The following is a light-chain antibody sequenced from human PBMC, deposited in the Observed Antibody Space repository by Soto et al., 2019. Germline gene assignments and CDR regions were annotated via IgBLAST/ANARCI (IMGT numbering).Light chain of an antibody. CDR2: RSN. CDR3: ASWDDSLRGWV. CDR1: SFNIGRDD. J-gene: IGLJ3*02. Sequence: QSVLTQPPSASGTPGQKVTISCSGSSFNIGRDDVYWFQEFPGTAPKLLIYRSNQRPSGVPDRFSGSKSGTSASLAISGLRSEDEANYYCASWDDSLRGWVFGGGTKLTVL. V-gene: IGLV1-47*01.